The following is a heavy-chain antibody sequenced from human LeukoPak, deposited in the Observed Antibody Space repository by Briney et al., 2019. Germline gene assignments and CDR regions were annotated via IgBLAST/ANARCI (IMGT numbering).Heavy chain of an antibody. CDR3: ARGGHYFDY. V-gene: IGHV4-34*01. Sequence: PSETLSLTCAVYGGSFCGYYWSWIRQPPGKGLEWIGEINHSGSTNYNPSLKSRVTISVDTSKNQFSLKLSSVTAADTAVYYCARGGHYFDYWGQGTLVTVSS. CDR1: GGSFCGYY. CDR2: INHSGST. J-gene: IGHJ4*02.